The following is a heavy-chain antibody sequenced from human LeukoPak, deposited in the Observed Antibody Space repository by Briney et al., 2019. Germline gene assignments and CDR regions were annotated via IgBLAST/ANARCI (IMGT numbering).Heavy chain of an antibody. J-gene: IGHJ4*02. CDR2: IYHSGSP. V-gene: IGHV4-4*02. CDR1: GGSISSNNW. CDR3: ASGSCSGGSCYQQF. Sequence: SETLSLTCAVSGGSISSNNWWGWVRQPPGKGLEWIGEIYHSGSPNYNPSLKSRVTISVDASKNQFSLKLSSVTAADTAVYYCASGSCSGGSCYQQFWGQGTLVTVSS. D-gene: IGHD2-15*01.